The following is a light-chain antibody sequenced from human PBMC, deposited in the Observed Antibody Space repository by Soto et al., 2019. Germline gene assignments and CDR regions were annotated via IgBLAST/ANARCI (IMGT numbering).Light chain of an antibody. V-gene: IGLV1-51*01. J-gene: IGLJ2*01. Sequence: QSVLTQPPSMSAAPGQKVTFSCSGSSSNIGKNYVSWYQQFPGTAPKLLIYDNNKRPSGIPDRFSGSKSGTSATLGITGLPTGDEADYFCGTWDNSLSVVVFGGGTQLTVL. CDR1: SSNIGKNY. CDR3: GTWDNSLSVVV. CDR2: DNN.